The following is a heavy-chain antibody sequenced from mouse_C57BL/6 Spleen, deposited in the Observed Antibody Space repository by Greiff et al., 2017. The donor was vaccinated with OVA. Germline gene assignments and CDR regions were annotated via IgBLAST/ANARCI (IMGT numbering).Heavy chain of an antibody. J-gene: IGHJ2*01. CDR2: IYPRSGNT. V-gene: IGHV1-81*01. D-gene: IGHD1-1*01. Sequence: LVESGAELARPGASVKLSCKASGYTFTSYGISWVKQRTGQGLEWIGEIYPRSGNTYYNEKFKGKATLTADKSSSTAYMELRSLTSEDSAVYFCASYYGSSYFDYWGQGTTLTVSS. CDR3: ASYYGSSYFDY. CDR1: GYTFTSYG.